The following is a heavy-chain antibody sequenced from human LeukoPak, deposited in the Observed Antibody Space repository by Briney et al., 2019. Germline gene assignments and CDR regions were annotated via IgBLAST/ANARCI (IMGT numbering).Heavy chain of an antibody. CDR2: INQDGSEK. Sequence: PGGSLRLSCAASGFTFSSHWMSWVRQAPGKGLEWVANINQDGSEKYYVDSVKGRFTISRDNAKNSQYLQMSSLRAEDTAVYYCARAVYGYFDFWGQGILLTVS. D-gene: IGHD5-18*01. J-gene: IGHJ4*02. V-gene: IGHV3-7*04. CDR1: GFTFSSHW. CDR3: ARAVYGYFDF.